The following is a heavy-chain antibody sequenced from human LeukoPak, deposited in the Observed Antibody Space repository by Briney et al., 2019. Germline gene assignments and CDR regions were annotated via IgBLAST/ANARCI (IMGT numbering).Heavy chain of an antibody. J-gene: IGHJ4*02. CDR2: MNPNSGNT. CDR3: ARVGVVSRRRSLSSSPRRGAFDY. CDR1: GYTFTSYD. D-gene: IGHD6-6*01. V-gene: IGHV1-8*03. Sequence: ASVKVSCKASGYTFTSYDINWVRPATGQGLEWMGWMNPNSGNTGYAQKFQGRVTITRNTSISTAYMELSSLRSEDTAVYYCARVGVVSRRRSLSSSPRRGAFDYWGQGTLVTVSS.